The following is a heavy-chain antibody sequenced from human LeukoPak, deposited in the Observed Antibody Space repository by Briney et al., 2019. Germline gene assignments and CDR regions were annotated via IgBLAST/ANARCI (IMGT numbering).Heavy chain of an antibody. CDR2: IYYSGST. J-gene: IGHJ4*02. CDR3: ARLSSFHFDC. CDR1: GGTISSSSYY. V-gene: IGHV4-39*01. D-gene: IGHD6-6*01. Sequence: PSETLSLTCTVSGGTISSSSYYWGWIRQPPGKGLEWIGSIYYSGSTYYNPSLKSRVTISVDTSKNQFSLKLSSVTAADMAVYYCARLSSFHFDCWGQGTLVTVSS.